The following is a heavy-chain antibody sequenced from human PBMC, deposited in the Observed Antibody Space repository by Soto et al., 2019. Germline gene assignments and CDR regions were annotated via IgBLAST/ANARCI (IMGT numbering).Heavy chain of an antibody. V-gene: IGHV1-18*01. CDR3: ARPIAVAGRTVLRFDP. CDR2: ISAYNGNT. CDR1: GYTFTSYG. Sequence: ASLKVSCKASGYTFTSYGISWVRQAPGQGLEWMGWISAYNGNTNYAQKLQGRVTMTTDTSTSTAYMELRSLRSDDTAVYYCARPIAVAGRTVLRFDPWGQGTLVTVSS. J-gene: IGHJ5*02. D-gene: IGHD6-19*01.